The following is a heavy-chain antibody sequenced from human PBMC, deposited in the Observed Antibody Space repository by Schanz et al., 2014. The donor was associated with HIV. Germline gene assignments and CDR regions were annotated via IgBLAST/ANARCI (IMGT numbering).Heavy chain of an antibody. J-gene: IGHJ4*02. CDR2: ISYDGSNK. CDR3: AKELYYDGSGYYRAGVFEY. V-gene: IGHV3-30*19. CDR1: GFTFSNYG. D-gene: IGHD3-22*01. Sequence: VQLVESGGGLVQPGASLRLSCAASGFTFSNYGMHWVRQAPGKGLEWVAVISYDGSNKNYADSVKGRFTISRDNSKNTLYLQMNSLRAEDTAVYYCAKELYYDGSGYYRAGVFEYWGQGTLVIVSS.